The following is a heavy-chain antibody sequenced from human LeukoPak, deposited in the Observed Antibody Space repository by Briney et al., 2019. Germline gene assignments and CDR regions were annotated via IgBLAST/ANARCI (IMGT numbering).Heavy chain of an antibody. Sequence: GRSLRLSCAASGFTVSSNYMSWVSQAPGRGLEWVSVIYSGGSTYYTDSVKGRFTISRDNSKNTLYLQMNSLRAEDTAVYYCARDSNFDWSTDAFDIWGQGTMVTVSS. CDR2: IYSGGST. J-gene: IGHJ3*02. D-gene: IGHD3-9*01. CDR3: ARDSNFDWSTDAFDI. V-gene: IGHV3-53*01. CDR1: GFTVSSNY.